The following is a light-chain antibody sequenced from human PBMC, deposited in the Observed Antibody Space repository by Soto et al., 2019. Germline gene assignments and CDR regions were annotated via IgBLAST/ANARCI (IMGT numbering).Light chain of an antibody. J-gene: IGKJ1*01. CDR3: QLYNSYSWT. V-gene: IGKV1-5*01. CDR1: QSISSW. Sequence: DVPMTQSPSTLSASVGDRVTITCRASQSISSWLAWYQQKPGKAPKLLIYDASSLESGVPSRFRGTGSGTEFTLTISSLQPDDFATYYCQLYNSYSWTFGQGTKVEIK. CDR2: DAS.